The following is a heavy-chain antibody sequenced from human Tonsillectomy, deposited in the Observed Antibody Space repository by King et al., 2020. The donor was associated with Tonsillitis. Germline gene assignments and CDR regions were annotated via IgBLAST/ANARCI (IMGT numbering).Heavy chain of an antibody. CDR3: ASAPMTPPGEYPTIDY. V-gene: IGHV4-59*01. CDR1: GGSISSYY. J-gene: IGHJ4*02. D-gene: IGHD3-10*01. CDR2: IYYSRST. Sequence: QLQESGPGLVKPSETLSLTCTVSGGSISSYYWSWIRQPPGKGLEWIGYIYYSRSTNYNPSLKSRVTISVDTSKNQFTLKLSSVTAADTAVYYCASAPMTPPGEYPTIDYWGQGTLVTVSS.